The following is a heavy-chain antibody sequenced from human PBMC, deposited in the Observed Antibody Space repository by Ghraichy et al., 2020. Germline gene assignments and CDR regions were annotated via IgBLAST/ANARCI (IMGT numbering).Heavy chain of an antibody. V-gene: IGHV1-18*01. D-gene: IGHD6-13*01. J-gene: IGHJ5*02. CDR2: ISAYNGNT. CDR1: GYTFTSYG. Sequence: ASVKVSCKASGYTFTSYGISWVRQAPGQGLEWMGWISAYNGNTNYAQKLQGRVTMTTDTSTSTAYMELRSLRSDDTAVYYCARVALFEAAAGTGWFDPWGQGTLVTVSS. CDR3: ARVALFEAAAGTGWFDP.